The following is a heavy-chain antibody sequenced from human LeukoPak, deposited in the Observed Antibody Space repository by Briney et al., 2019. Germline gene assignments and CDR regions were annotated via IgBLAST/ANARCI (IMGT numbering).Heavy chain of an antibody. Sequence: GGSLRLSXAASGFTFSSYSMNWVRQAPGKGLEWVSSISSSSSYIYYADSVKGRFTISRDNAKNSLYLQMNSLGAEDTAVYYCARGYYDFWSGYYTPYWFDPWGQGTLVTVSS. D-gene: IGHD3-3*01. V-gene: IGHV3-21*01. J-gene: IGHJ5*02. CDR3: ARGYYDFWSGYYTPYWFDP. CDR2: ISSSSSYI. CDR1: GFTFSSYS.